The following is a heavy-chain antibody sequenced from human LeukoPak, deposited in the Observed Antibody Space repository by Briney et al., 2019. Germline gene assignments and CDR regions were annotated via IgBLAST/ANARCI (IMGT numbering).Heavy chain of an antibody. D-gene: IGHD6-13*01. V-gene: IGHV4-34*01. CDR2: VNDSGST. Sequence: SETLSLPCVVSGGSFMVYYWGGIRRPPGKGLEGIGEVNDSGSTNYNPSLTSRVTLSVDTSKNQFSLKLSSVTAADTAVYYCARGRSIAAAIDYWGQGTLVTVSS. CDR3: ARGRSIAAAIDY. CDR1: GGSFMVYY. J-gene: IGHJ4*02.